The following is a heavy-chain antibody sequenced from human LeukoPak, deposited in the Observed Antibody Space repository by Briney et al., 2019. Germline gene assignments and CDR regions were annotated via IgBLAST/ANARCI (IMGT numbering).Heavy chain of an antibody. Sequence: GGSLRLSCAASGFTFSSYAMGWVRQAPGKGLEWVSSISDSGGSTYYADSVKGRFTISRDNSKNTLYLQMNNLRAEDTALYYCAKEGGYGGYLHWGQGTLVTVSS. J-gene: IGHJ4*02. D-gene: IGHD4-17*01. CDR1: GFTFSSYA. CDR2: ISDSGGST. CDR3: AKEGGYGGYLH. V-gene: IGHV3-23*01.